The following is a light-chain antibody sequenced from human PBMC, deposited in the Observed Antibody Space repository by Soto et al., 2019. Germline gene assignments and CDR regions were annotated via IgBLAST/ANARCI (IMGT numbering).Light chain of an antibody. CDR3: SSYTSSSTL. CDR1: SSDVGGYDY. CDR2: EVS. V-gene: IGLV2-14*01. J-gene: IGLJ1*01. Sequence: QSALTQPPSASGSPGRSVTISCTGTSSDVGGYDYVSWFQQHPGKAPKLIIYEVSDRPSGISSRFSGSKSGNTASLTISGLQTEDEADYYCSSYTSSSTLFGTGTKLTVL.